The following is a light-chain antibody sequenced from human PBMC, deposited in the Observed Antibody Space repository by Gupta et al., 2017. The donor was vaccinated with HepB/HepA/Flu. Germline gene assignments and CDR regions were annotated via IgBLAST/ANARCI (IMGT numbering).Light chain of an antibody. CDR2: WAS. CDR3: QQYYSTPWT. J-gene: IGKJ1*01. Sequence: DIVMTQSPDSLAVSLGERATINCKSSQSVLYRSNNLNYLAWYQLNPRQPPKLLIYWASTRESGVPDRFSGSGSGTDFTLTISSLQAEDVAVYYCQQYYSTPWTFGQGTKVEIK. CDR1: QSVLYRSNNLNY. V-gene: IGKV4-1*01.